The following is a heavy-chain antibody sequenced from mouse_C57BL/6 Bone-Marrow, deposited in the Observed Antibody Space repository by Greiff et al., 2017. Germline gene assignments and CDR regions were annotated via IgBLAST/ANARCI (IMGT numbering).Heavy chain of an antibody. CDR2: IRLKSDNDAT. Sequence: EVQLVESGGGLVQPGGSMKLSCVASGFTFSNYWMNWVRQSPEKGLEWVAQIRLKSDNDATHYAESVKGRFTISRDDSKSSVYLHMINLSAEDTGIYYCTPSYYYGLDYWGQGTTLTVSS. CDR3: TPSYYYGLDY. V-gene: IGHV6-3*01. D-gene: IGHD1-1*01. J-gene: IGHJ2*01. CDR1: GFTFSNYW.